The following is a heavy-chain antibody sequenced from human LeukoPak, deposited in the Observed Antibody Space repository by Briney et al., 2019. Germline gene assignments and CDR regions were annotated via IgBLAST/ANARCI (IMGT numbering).Heavy chain of an antibody. CDR2: ISSSSSTI. Sequence: GGSLRLSCADSGLTFSSYSMNWVRQAPGKGLEWVSYISSSSSTIYYADSVKGRFTISRDNAKNSLYLQMNSLRDEDTAVYYCARIGADYYGSGSSIWGQGTLVTVSS. CDR3: ARIGADYYGSGSSI. D-gene: IGHD3-10*01. CDR1: GLTFSSYS. V-gene: IGHV3-48*02. J-gene: IGHJ4*02.